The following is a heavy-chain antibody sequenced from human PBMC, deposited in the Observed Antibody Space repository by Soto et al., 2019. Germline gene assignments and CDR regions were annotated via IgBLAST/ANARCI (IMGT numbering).Heavy chain of an antibody. CDR2: ISTSGRTI. CDR1: GFSISTYW. CDR3: ARDDIAVAGISTYYYYGMDV. Sequence: PGGSLRLSCAASGFSISTYWMSWIRQAPGKGLECISYISTSGRTIYYADSVKGRFTISRDNAKNSLYLQMSSLRAEDTAVYYCARDDIAVAGISTYYYYGMDVWGQGTTVTVSS. D-gene: IGHD6-19*01. J-gene: IGHJ6*02. V-gene: IGHV3-11*01.